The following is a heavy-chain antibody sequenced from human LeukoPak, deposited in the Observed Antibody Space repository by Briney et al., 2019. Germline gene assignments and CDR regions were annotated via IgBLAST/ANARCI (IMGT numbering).Heavy chain of an antibody. Sequence: GGSLRLSCAASGFTFSSYAMSWVRQAPGKGLEWVSAISGSGGSTYYADSVKGRFTISRDNSKNTLYLQMNSLRAEDTAVYYCARTRWTSIAVAGKRYFDYWGQGTLATVSS. CDR3: ARTRWTSIAVAGKRYFDY. J-gene: IGHJ4*02. CDR1: GFTFSSYA. CDR2: ISGSGGST. V-gene: IGHV3-23*01. D-gene: IGHD6-19*01.